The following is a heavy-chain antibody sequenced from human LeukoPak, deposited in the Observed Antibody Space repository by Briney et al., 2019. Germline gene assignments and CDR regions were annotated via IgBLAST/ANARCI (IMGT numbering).Heavy chain of an antibody. V-gene: IGHV4-4*07. D-gene: IGHD3-22*01. CDR3: ARAGYYYDSSGPAYYFDY. CDR1: VGSISSYF. Sequence: SETLSLTCTVSVGSISSYFWSWIRQPAGKGLEWIGRIYTSGSTNYNPSLKSRVTMSVDTSKNQFSLKLSSVTAADTAVYYCARAGYYYDSSGPAYYFDYWGQGTLVTVSS. J-gene: IGHJ4*02. CDR2: IYTSGST.